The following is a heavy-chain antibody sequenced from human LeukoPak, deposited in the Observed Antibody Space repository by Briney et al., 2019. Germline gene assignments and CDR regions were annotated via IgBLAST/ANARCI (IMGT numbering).Heavy chain of an antibody. J-gene: IGHJ4*02. CDR3: ARGLGSSWPIFDY. Sequence: GGSLRLSCAASGFTVRSNYMSWVRQAPGKGLEWVSVIYSGGSTYYADSVKGRFTISRDNSKNTLYLQMNSLRAEDTAVYYCARGLGSSWPIFDYWGQGTLVTVSS. V-gene: IGHV3-66*01. D-gene: IGHD6-13*01. CDR2: IYSGGST. CDR1: GFTVRSNY.